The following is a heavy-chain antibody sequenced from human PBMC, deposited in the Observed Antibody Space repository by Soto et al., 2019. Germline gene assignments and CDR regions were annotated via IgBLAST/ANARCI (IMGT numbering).Heavy chain of an antibody. CDR3: ARIVSTVTTVLDY. CDR1: GGSISSGGYS. V-gene: IGHV4-30-2*01. J-gene: IGHJ4*02. D-gene: IGHD4-4*01. Sequence: SETLSLTCAVSGGSISSGGYSWSWIRQPPGKGLEWIGYIYHSGSTYYNPSLKSRVTISVDRSKNQFSLKLSSVTAADTAVYYCARIVSTVTTVLDYWGQGTLVTVSS. CDR2: IYHSGST.